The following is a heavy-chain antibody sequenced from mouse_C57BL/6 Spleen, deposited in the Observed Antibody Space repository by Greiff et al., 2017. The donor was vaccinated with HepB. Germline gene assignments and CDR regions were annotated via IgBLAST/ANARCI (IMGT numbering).Heavy chain of an antibody. V-gene: IGHV1-64*01. CDR3: ARRGDGSSYWYFDV. CDR1: GYTFTSYW. Sequence: VQLQESGAELVKPGASVKLSCKASGYTFTSYWMHWVKQRPGQGLEWIGMIHPNSGSTNYNEKFKSKATLTVDKSSSTAYMQLSSLTSEDSAVYYCARRGDGSSYWYFDVWGTGTTVTVSS. CDR2: IHPNSGST. J-gene: IGHJ1*03. D-gene: IGHD1-1*01.